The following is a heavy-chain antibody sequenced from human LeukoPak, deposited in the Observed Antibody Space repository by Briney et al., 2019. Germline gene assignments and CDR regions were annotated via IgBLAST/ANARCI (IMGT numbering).Heavy chain of an antibody. CDR2: VSWNSDHI. CDR1: GFMFHDYV. J-gene: IGHJ4*02. V-gene: IGHV3-9*01. CDR3: TRSPSFTLGGGYLDS. D-gene: IGHD3-16*01. Sequence: GGSLRLSCVGSGFMFHDYVMHWVRQVPGMGLEWVAGVSWNSDHIGYADSVKGRFTISRDNDGNTLRLEMKSLRVDDTAIYFCTRSPSFTLGGGYLDSWGLGSLVTVSS.